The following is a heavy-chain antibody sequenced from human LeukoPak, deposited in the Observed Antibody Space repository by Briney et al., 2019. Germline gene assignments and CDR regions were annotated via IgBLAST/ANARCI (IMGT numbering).Heavy chain of an antibody. CDR1: GFTFSGYW. V-gene: IGHV3-74*03. D-gene: IGHD3-3*01. J-gene: IGHJ6*03. CDR3: ATGGGWVPSFGVVTHIDV. Sequence: GGSLRLSCAASGFTFSGYWMHWVRQGPEKGLELVSRIDNDGHGILYADSVKGRFTTSRDNAKNTMYLQMNSLRFEDTAVYYCATGGGWVPSFGVVTHIDVWGKGTTVTVSS. CDR2: IDNDGHGI.